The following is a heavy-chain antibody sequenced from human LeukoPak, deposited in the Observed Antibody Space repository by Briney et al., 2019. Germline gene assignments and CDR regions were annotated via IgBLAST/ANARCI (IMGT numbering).Heavy chain of an antibody. CDR1: GFTFSDYY. J-gene: IGHJ4*02. Sequence: TGGSLRLSCAASGFTFSDYYMSWIRQAPGKGLEWVSYISSSGSTMYYTDSVKGRFTISRDNAKDSLYLQMNSLRAEDTAVYYCARDPGSGYEEHFDYWGQGTLVTVSS. D-gene: IGHD5-12*01. CDR2: ISSSGSTM. CDR3: ARDPGSGYEEHFDY. V-gene: IGHV3-11*01.